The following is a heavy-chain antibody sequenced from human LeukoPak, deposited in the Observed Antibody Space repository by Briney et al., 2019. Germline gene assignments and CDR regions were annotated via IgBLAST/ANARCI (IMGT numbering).Heavy chain of an antibody. CDR3: ARDGGATAYFDY. CDR2: IYYSGST. Sequence: SETLSLTCTVSGGSISSYYWSWIWQPPGKGLEWIGYIYYSGSTNYNPSLKSRVTISVDTSKNQFSLKLISVTAADTAVYYCARDGGATAYFDYWGQGTLVTVSS. J-gene: IGHJ4*02. CDR1: GGSISSYY. V-gene: IGHV4-59*01. D-gene: IGHD1-26*01.